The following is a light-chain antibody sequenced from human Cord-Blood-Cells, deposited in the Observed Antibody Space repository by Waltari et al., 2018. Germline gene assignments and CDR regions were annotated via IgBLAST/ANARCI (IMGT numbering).Light chain of an antibody. CDR3: CSYAGSSTFVYV. CDR1: SSDVGSYNL. CDR2: EGS. J-gene: IGLJ1*01. V-gene: IGLV2-23*03. Sequence: QSALTQPASVSWSPGQSITISCTGTSSDVGSYNLVSWYQQHPGKAPKLMIYEGSKRPSGVSNRFSGSKSGNTASLTISGLQAEDEADYYCCSYAGSSTFVYVFGTGTKVTVL.